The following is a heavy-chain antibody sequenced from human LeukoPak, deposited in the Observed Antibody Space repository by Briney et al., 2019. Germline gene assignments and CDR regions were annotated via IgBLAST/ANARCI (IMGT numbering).Heavy chain of an antibody. J-gene: IGHJ4*02. V-gene: IGHV3-30*02. D-gene: IGHD6-19*01. CDR2: IRYDGSNK. CDR1: GFTFSSYG. Sequence: GGPLRLSCAASGFTFSSYGMHWVRQAPGKGLEWVAFIRYDGSNKYYADSVKGRFTISRDNSKNTLYLQLNRLTAEDTAVYYCAKNLRTSVAAYEYWGQGTLVTVSS. CDR3: AKNLRTSVAAYEY.